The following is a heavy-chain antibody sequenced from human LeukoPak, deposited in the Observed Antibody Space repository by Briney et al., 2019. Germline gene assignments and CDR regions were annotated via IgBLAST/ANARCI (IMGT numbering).Heavy chain of an antibody. CDR3: ATVRGASGSRWYFDY. V-gene: IGHV3-30*02. Sequence: GGSLRLSCAASGFIFSNYGMDWVRQAPGKGLEWVAIIQCDGSYQWYAESVKGRFTVSRDNSKNRLYLQMNSLRAEDTAVYYCATVRGASGSRWYFDYWGQGTLVTVSS. CDR2: IQCDGSYQ. D-gene: IGHD6-13*01. CDR1: GFIFSNYG. J-gene: IGHJ4*02.